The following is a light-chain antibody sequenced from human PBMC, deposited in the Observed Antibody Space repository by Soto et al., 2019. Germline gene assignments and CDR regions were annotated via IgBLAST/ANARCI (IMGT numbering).Light chain of an antibody. Sequence: EILLTQSPASLSVSPGESATLSCRASQSLNTDLAWYQQKPGQAPRLLLYGASTRATGTPTRFSGSGSGTEFTLTISSLQSEDFAVYYCQQYNSWPITFGQGTRLEIK. CDR2: GAS. J-gene: IGKJ5*01. CDR3: QQYNSWPIT. CDR1: QSLNTD. V-gene: IGKV3-15*01.